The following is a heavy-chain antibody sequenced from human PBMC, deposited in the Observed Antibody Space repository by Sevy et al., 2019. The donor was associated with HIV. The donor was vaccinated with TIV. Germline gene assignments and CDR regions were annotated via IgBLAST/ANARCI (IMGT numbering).Heavy chain of an antibody. CDR2: INHSGST. D-gene: IGHD6-6*01. CDR1: GGSFSGYY. J-gene: IGHJ6*02. V-gene: IGHV4-34*01. Sequence: SETLSLTCAVYGGSFSGYYWSWIRQPPGKGLEWIGEINHSGSTNYNPSLKSRVTISVDTSKNQFSLKLSSVTAADTAVYYCARSAVIEYSSSSVRYYYGMDVWGQGTTVTVSS. CDR3: ARSAVIEYSSSSVRYYYGMDV.